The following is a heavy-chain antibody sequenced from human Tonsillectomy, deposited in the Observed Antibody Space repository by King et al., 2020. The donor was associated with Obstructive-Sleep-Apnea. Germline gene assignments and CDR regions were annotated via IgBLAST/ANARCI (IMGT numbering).Heavy chain of an antibody. CDR3: ARWDTATVALPDY. J-gene: IGHJ4*02. CDR1: GYRFPSYG. Sequence: VQLVESGTEVKKPGASVKVSCKASGYRFPSYGLSWVRQAPGQGLEWMGWISADNGNTKYAQKLQGRVTMTTDTSTSTAYMELRSLRSDDTAVYYCARWDTATVALPDYWGQGTLVTVSS. D-gene: IGHD5-18*01. CDR2: ISADNGNT. V-gene: IGHV1-18*01.